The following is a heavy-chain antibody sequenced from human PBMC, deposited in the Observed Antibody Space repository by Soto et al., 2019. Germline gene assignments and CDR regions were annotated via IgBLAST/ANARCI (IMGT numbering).Heavy chain of an antibody. Sequence: QVQLQESGPGLVKPSGTLSLTCAVSGGSISSSNWWSWVRQPPGKGLEWIGEIYHSGSTNYNPSLKSRVTISVDKSKNQFSLKLSSVTAADTAVYYCARFVFRTEAHYDFRSGYPRAGDNWFDPWGQGTLVTVSS. CDR1: GGSISSSNW. D-gene: IGHD3-3*01. J-gene: IGHJ5*02. V-gene: IGHV4-4*02. CDR3: ARFVFRTEAHYDFRSGYPRAGDNWFDP. CDR2: IYHSGST.